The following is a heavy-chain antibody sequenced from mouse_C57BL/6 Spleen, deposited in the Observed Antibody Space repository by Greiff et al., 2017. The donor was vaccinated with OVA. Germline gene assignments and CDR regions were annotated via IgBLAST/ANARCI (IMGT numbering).Heavy chain of an antibody. CDR2: ISNGGGST. CDR1: GFTFSDYY. Sequence: DVKLVESGGGLVQPGGSLKLSCAASGFTFSDYYMYWVRQTPEKRLEWVAYISNGGGSTYYPDTVKGRFTISRDNAKNTLYLQMSRLKSEDTAMYDCARQEGVITTDWYFDVWGTGTTVTVSS. J-gene: IGHJ1*03. V-gene: IGHV5-12*01. D-gene: IGHD1-2*01. CDR3: ARQEGVITTDWYFDV.